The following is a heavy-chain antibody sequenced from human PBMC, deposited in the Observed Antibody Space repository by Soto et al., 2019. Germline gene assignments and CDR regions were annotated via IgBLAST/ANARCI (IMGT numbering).Heavy chain of an antibody. V-gene: IGHV6-1*01. J-gene: IGHJ6*02. Sequence: PLQTLSLTCAISGDSVSSNSGAWSWIRQSPSRGLEWLGRTFYRSKWYSDYAVSLRGRITINSDTSKNQFSLQLNSVTPEDTAIYFCARDGGGYSTSFAMDVWGQGTPVTVSS. CDR3: ARDGGGYSTSFAMDV. CDR1: GDSVSSNSGA. D-gene: IGHD6-6*01. CDR2: TFYRSKWYS.